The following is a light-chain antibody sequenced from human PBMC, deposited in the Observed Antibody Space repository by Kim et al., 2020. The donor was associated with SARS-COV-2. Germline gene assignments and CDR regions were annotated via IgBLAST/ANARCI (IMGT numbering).Light chain of an antibody. CDR3: QVWDSTSDHVV. J-gene: IGLJ2*01. V-gene: IGLV3-21*04. Sequence: PGKTARINGGGDNIGSKSVHWYQQKPGQAPVLVMYYNSDRPSGIPERFSGSNSGNTATLTISRVEAGDEADYYCQVWDSTSDHVVFGVGTQLTVL. CDR1: NIGSKS. CDR2: YNS.